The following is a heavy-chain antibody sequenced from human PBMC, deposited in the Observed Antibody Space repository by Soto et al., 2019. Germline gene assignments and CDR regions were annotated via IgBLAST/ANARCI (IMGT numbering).Heavy chain of an antibody. CDR2: IYYSGST. CDR1: GGSISSGGYY. D-gene: IGHD2-15*01. CDR3: ARAHAPTLPFDY. V-gene: IGHV4-31*03. Sequence: SETLSLTCTVSGGSISSGGYYWSWIRQHPGKGLEWIGYIYYSGSTYYNPSLKSRVTISIDTSKSQFSLSLDSVTAADTAVYFCARAHAPTLPFDYWGQGTLVTVSS. J-gene: IGHJ4*01.